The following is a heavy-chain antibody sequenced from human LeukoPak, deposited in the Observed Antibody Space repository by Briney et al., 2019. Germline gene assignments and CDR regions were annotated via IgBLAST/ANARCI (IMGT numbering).Heavy chain of an antibody. CDR3: ARANSLWNYGSGSYYNQFDY. J-gene: IGHJ4*02. Sequence: RASVKVSCKASGYTFTSYYMHWVRQAPGQGLGWMGIINPSGGSTSYAQKFQGRVTMTRDTSTSTVYMELSSLRSEDTAVYYCARANSLWNYGSGSYYNQFDYWGQGTLVTVSS. V-gene: IGHV1-46*03. CDR2: INPSGGST. D-gene: IGHD3-10*01. CDR1: GYTFTSYY.